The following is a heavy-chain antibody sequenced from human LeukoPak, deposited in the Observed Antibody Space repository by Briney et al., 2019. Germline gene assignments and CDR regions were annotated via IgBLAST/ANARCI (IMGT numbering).Heavy chain of an antibody. CDR1: GGSFSGYY. CDR3: ARGPEPYGRRRGAFVY. D-gene: IGHD3-10*01. CDR2: INHSGST. V-gene: IGHV4-34*01. Sequence: PSETLSLTCAVYGGSFSGYYWSSIRQPPGKGLEWIGEINHSGSTNYNPSPKSRVTISVDTSKNQFSLKLSSVTAADTAVYYCARGPEPYGRRRGAFVYWGQGTLVTVSS. J-gene: IGHJ4*02.